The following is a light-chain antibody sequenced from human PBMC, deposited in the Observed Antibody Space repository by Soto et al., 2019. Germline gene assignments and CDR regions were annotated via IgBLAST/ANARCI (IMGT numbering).Light chain of an antibody. Sequence: SALTQPPSASGSPGQSVTSSCTGASSDVGTYDFVSWYQPHPGKAPKLMIYEVTKRPSGVPDPFSGSRSGNTASLTVSGLQAEDEADYYCTSDAGSNNFDVFGTGTKVTVL. CDR3: TSDAGSNNFDV. CDR1: SSDVGTYDF. V-gene: IGLV2-8*01. J-gene: IGLJ1*01. CDR2: EVT.